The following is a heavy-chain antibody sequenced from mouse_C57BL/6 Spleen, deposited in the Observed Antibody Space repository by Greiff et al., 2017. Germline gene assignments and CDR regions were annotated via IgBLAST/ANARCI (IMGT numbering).Heavy chain of an antibody. CDR2: IYPGSGGT. CDR1: GYTFTSYW. J-gene: IGHJ2*01. V-gene: IGHV1-55*01. D-gene: IGHD2-4*01. Sequence: QVQLQQPGAELVKPGASVTMSCKASGYTFTSYWITWVKQRPGQGLEWIGDIYPGSGGTNYNEKFKSKATLTVDTSSSTAYMQLTSLSSEDSAVYYCARRERIDYSFDDWGTGTTLTVSS. CDR3: ARRERIDYSFDD.